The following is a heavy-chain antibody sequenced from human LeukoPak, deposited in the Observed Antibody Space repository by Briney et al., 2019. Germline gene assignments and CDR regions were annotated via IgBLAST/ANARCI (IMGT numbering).Heavy chain of an antibody. Sequence: GRSLRLSCAASGFTFSSYSMNWVRQAPGKGLEWISDISRSGSTIHYADSVKGRFTISRDNAKNTLYLQMNSLRAEDTAVYYCARGGAQRYFYYDSSGYYGYFDYWGQGTLVTVSS. CDR2: ISRSGSTI. D-gene: IGHD3-22*01. J-gene: IGHJ4*02. V-gene: IGHV3-48*04. CDR3: ARGGAQRYFYYDSSGYYGYFDY. CDR1: GFTFSSYS.